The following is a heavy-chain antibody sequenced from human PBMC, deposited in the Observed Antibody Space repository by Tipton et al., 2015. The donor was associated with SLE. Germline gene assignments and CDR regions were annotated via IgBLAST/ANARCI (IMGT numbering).Heavy chain of an antibody. V-gene: IGHV4-59*01. CDR1: GGCISGYF. D-gene: IGHD3-22*01. Sequence: TLSLTCTVSGGCISGYFWSWIRQPPGKGLEWIGYSYSSGSTNYNPSLKSRGTISLDTSKNQFSLKLSSVTAADTAVYYCARGLQDEYFDSGGFEIRFDNWGQGTLVTVSS. J-gene: IGHJ4*02. CDR3: ARGLQDEYFDSGGFEIRFDN. CDR2: SYSSGST.